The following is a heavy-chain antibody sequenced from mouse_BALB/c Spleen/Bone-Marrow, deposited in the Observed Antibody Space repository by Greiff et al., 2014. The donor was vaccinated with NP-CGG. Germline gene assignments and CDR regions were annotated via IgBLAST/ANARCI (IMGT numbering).Heavy chain of an antibody. CDR3: ARGGISIDY. CDR2: IYPGDDDT. V-gene: IGHV1-80*01. Sequence: QVQLQQSGAELVRPGSSVKISCKASGYAFSIYWMNWVKQRPGQGLEWIGQIYPGDDDTDYNGKFKGKATLTADRSSSTAYMLLNSLTAEDSAVYFCARGGISIDYWGQGTTLTVSS. J-gene: IGHJ2*01. CDR1: GYAFSIYW.